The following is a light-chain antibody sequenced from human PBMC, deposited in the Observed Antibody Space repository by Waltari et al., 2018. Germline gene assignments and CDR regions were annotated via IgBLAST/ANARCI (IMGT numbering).Light chain of an antibody. CDR1: SSDIGTYDY. CDR2: DVR. J-gene: IGLJ3*02. Sequence: HSALTQAASVSGPPGQSITISCTGTSSDIGTYDYVSWFQQHPGKAPKLMIFDVRNRPVGVSNRVAGSKSGITASLSISGLLAEDEAYYCCSSYTSSSTWVFGGGTKVTVL. CDR3: SSYTSSSTWV. V-gene: IGLV2-14*03.